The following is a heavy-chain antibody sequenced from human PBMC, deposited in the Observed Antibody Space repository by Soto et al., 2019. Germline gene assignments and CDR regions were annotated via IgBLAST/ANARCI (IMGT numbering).Heavy chain of an antibody. Sequence: SQTLSLTCAISGDSVSSNSAAWNWIRQSPSRGLEWLGRTYYRSKWYNDYAVSVKGRITINPDTSKNQFSLQLNSVTPEDTAVYYCARSAVAGPYYYYYGMDVWGQGTTVTVSS. D-gene: IGHD6-19*01. V-gene: IGHV6-1*01. CDR3: ARSAVAGPYYYYYGMDV. CDR1: GDSVSSNSAA. CDR2: TYYRSKWYN. J-gene: IGHJ6*02.